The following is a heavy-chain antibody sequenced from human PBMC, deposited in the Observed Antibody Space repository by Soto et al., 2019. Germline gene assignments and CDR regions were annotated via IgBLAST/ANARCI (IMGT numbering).Heavy chain of an antibody. J-gene: IGHJ3*02. Sequence: QVQLVESGGGVVQPGRSLRLSCAASGFTFSSYGMHWVRQAPGKGLEWVAVIWYDGSNKYYADSVKGRFTISRDNSKNTLYLQMNSLRADDTAVYYCARSGYCSGGSCYGSLAFDIWGQGTMVTVSS. CDR2: IWYDGSNK. CDR1: GFTFSSYG. D-gene: IGHD2-15*01. V-gene: IGHV3-33*01. CDR3: ARSGYCSGGSCYGSLAFDI.